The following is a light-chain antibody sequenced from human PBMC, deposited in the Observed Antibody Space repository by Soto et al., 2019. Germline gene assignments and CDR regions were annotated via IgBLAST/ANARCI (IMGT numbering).Light chain of an antibody. CDR3: SSYASDKKLI. CDR1: RSDIGGYYH. V-gene: IGLV2-8*01. Sequence: QSALTQPPSASGSPGQSVTISCTGTRSDIGGYYHVSWYQQLPGKAPKLMIYEVDKRSSGVPDRFSGSKSGNTASLTVSGLRAEDEAEYFCSSYASDKKLIFGGGTKLTVL. J-gene: IGLJ2*01. CDR2: EVD.